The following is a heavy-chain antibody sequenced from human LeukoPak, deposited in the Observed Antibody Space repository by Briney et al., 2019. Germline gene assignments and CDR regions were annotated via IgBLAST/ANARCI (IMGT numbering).Heavy chain of an antibody. J-gene: IGHJ4*02. Sequence: GGSLRLSCAASGFTFSSYSMNWVRQAPGKGLEWVSSISSSSSYIYYADSVKGRFTISRDNSKNSLYLQMNSLRAEDTAVYYCASPIVGATTGDYWGQGTLVTVSS. V-gene: IGHV3-21*01. CDR3: ASPIVGATTGDY. CDR1: GFTFSSYS. D-gene: IGHD1-26*01. CDR2: ISSSSSYI.